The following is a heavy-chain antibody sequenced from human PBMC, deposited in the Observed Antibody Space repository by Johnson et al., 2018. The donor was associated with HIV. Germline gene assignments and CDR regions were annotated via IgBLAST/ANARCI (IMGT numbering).Heavy chain of an antibody. CDR3: ATSLTGTRPFDI. CDR1: GFTFSSYG. V-gene: IGHV3-NL1*01. Sequence: QVQLVESGGGVVQPGRSLRLSCAASGFTFSSYGMHWVRQAPGQGLEWVSVIYSGGRTYYADSVKGRFTISRDNSKNTLYLQMNSLRAEDTAVYYCATSLTGTRPFDIWGQGTMVTVSS. D-gene: IGHD1-7*01. J-gene: IGHJ3*02. CDR2: IYSGGRT.